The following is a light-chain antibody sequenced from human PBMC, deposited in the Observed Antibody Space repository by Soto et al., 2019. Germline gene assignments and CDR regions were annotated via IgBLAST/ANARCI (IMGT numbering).Light chain of an antibody. CDR3: QQSYSTLIFT. J-gene: IGKJ3*01. CDR1: QSISSY. Sequence: DIQMTQSPSSLSASVGDRVTITCRASQSISSYLNWYQQKPGKAPKLLIYAASSLQSGVPSRFSGCGSGTDFTLTISSLQPEDFATYYCQQSYSTLIFTFGPGTKVDIK. V-gene: IGKV1-39*01. CDR2: AAS.